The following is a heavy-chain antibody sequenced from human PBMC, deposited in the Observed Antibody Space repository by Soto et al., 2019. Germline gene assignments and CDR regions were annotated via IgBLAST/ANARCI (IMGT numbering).Heavy chain of an antibody. J-gene: IGHJ6*02. Sequence: SETLSLTCTVSGGSISSYYWSWIRQPPGKGLEWIGYIYYSGSTNYNPSLKSRVTISVDTSKNQFSLKLSSVTAADTAVYYCARVNSSFLVVPAARPPAYYYYYGMDVWGQGTTVTVSS. CDR1: GGSISSYY. D-gene: IGHD2-2*01. CDR2: IYYSGST. CDR3: ARVNSSFLVVPAARPPAYYYYYGMDV. V-gene: IGHV4-59*01.